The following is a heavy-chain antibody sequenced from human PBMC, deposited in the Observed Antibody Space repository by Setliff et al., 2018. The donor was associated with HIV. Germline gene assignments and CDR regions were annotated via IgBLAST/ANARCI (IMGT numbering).Heavy chain of an antibody. D-gene: IGHD3-22*01. Sequence: GESLKISCAASGSTFSSYAMSWVRQAPGKGLDWVSAISGSAGSTYYADSVKGRFTISRDNSKSTLYLQMNSLRAEDTAVYYCAKAARDYYDSSGYYIGIDYWGRGTLVTVSS. CDR2: ISGSAGST. CDR3: AKAARDYYDSSGYYIGIDY. V-gene: IGHV3-23*01. CDR1: GSTFSSYA. J-gene: IGHJ4*02.